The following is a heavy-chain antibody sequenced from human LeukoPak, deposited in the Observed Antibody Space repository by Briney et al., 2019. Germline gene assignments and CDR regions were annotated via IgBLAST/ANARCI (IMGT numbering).Heavy chain of an antibody. CDR3: ATQPYSGTSAPDY. Sequence: PGGSLRLSCAASGFTFSSYAMSWVRQAPGKGLEWVSAISGSGGSTYYADSVKGRFTISRDNSKNTLYLQMNSLRAEDTAVYYCATQPYSGTSAPDYWGQGTLVTVSS. CDR2: ISGSGGST. V-gene: IGHV3-23*01. D-gene: IGHD1-26*01. CDR1: GFTFSSYA. J-gene: IGHJ4*02.